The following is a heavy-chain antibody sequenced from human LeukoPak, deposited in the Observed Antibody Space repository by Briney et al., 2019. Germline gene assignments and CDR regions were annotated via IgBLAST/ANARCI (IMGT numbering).Heavy chain of an antibody. Sequence: ASVKASCKASGYTFTGYYMHWVRQAPGQGLEWMGWINPNSGGTNYAQKFQGRVTMTRDTSISTAYMELSRLRSDDTAVYYCAREVAAAGTNWFDPWGQGTLVTVSS. CDR1: GYTFTGYY. J-gene: IGHJ5*02. CDR2: INPNSGGT. CDR3: AREVAAAGTNWFDP. V-gene: IGHV1-2*02. D-gene: IGHD6-13*01.